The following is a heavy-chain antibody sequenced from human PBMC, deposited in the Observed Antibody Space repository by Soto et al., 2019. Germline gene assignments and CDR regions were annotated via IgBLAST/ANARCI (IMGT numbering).Heavy chain of an antibody. J-gene: IGHJ6*02. Sequence: QVQLVESGGGVVLPGRSVRLSCAASGFTLSDFAMHWVRQAPGKGLEWVALIANDGGYQHYGDSVKGRFTISRDNSKHMLYLQMTSLRVEDTAVYYCARAMPGMDVWGQGTTVTVSS. CDR3: ARAMPGMDV. V-gene: IGHV3-30-3*01. CDR1: GFTLSDFA. D-gene: IGHD2-2*01. CDR2: IANDGGYQ.